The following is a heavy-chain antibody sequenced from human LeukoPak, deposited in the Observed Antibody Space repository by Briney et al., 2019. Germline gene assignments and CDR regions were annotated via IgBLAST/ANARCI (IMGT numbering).Heavy chain of an antibody. CDR1: GFTFSSYG. J-gene: IGHJ4*02. D-gene: IGHD6-19*01. V-gene: IGHV3-33*01. CDR2: IWYDGSNK. CDR3: ARDLDSSGWYLPSDY. Sequence: PGGSLRLSCAASGFTFSSYGMHWVRQAPGKGLEWVAVIWYDGSNKYYADSVKGRFTISRDNSKNTLYLQMNSLRAEDTAVYYCARDLDSSGWYLPSDYWGQGTLVTVSS.